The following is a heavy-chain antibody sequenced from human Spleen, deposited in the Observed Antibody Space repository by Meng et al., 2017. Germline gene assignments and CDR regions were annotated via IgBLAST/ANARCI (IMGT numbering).Heavy chain of an antibody. J-gene: IGHJ4*02. D-gene: IGHD6-13*01. CDR1: GGSISYYY. CDR3: ARDLYRSTWYHFYY. Sequence: GSLRLSCTVSGGSISYYYWSWIRQPPGKGLEWIGYIYYSGSTTYNPSLKSRVTISVDTSKNQFSLKLSSVTAADTAVYYCARDLYRSTWYHFYYWGQGTLVTVSS. CDR2: IYYSGST. V-gene: IGHV4-59*01.